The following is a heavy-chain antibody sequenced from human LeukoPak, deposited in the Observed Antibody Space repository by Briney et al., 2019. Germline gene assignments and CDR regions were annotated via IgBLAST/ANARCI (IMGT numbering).Heavy chain of an antibody. Sequence: SEPLSLTCAVYGGSFSGYYWSWIRQPPGKGLEWIGDINHSGSTNYNPSLKSRVTISVDTPKNQFSLKLSSVTAADTAVYYCARAARNIVLMVYAITNWFDPWGQGTLVTVSS. CDR1: GGSFSGYY. CDR3: ARAARNIVLMVYAITNWFDP. CDR2: INHSGST. D-gene: IGHD2-8*01. J-gene: IGHJ5*02. V-gene: IGHV4-34*01.